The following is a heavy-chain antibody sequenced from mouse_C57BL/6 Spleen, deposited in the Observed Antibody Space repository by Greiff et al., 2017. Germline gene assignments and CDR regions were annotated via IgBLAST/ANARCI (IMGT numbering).Heavy chain of an antibody. V-gene: IGHV1-81*01. D-gene: IGHD1-1*01. J-gene: IGHJ1*03. CDR2: IYPRSGNT. CDR3: ARGGTITTVVERRYFDV. Sequence: QVQLQQSGAELARPGASVKLSCKASGYTFTSYGISWVKQRTGQGLEWIGEIYPRSGNTYYNEKFKGKATLTADKSSSTAYMELRSLTSEDSAVYFCARGGTITTVVERRYFDVWGTGTTVTVSS. CDR1: GYTFTSYG.